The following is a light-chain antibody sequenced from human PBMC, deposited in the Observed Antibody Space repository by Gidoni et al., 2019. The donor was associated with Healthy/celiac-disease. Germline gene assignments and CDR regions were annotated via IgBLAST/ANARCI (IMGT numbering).Light chain of an antibody. V-gene: IGKV1-9*01. CDR1: QGISSY. CDR3: QQLRT. Sequence: DIQLTQSPSFLSASVGDRVTITCRASQGISSYLAWYQQKPGKAPKLLIYAASTLQSGVPSRFSGSGSVTEFTLTISSLQPEDFATYYCQQLRTFGGXTKVEIK. CDR2: AAS. J-gene: IGKJ4*01.